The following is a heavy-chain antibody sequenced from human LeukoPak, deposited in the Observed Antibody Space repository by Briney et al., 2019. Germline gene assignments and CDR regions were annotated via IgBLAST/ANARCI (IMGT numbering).Heavy chain of an antibody. Sequence: GRSLRLSCAASGFTFSSYGMHWVRQAPGKGLEWVAVISYDGSNKYYADSVKGRFTISRDNSKNTLYLQMSSLRAEDTAVYYCARRGFDYWGQGTLVTVSS. J-gene: IGHJ4*02. V-gene: IGHV3-30*03. CDR1: GFTFSSYG. CDR3: ARRGFDY. CDR2: ISYDGSNK.